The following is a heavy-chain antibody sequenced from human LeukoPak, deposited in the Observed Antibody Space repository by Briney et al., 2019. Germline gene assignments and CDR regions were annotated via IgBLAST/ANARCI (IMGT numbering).Heavy chain of an antibody. D-gene: IGHD6-13*01. CDR2: IYYSGST. CDR3: ASGGYSSSWYGEYWFDP. CDR1: GGSISSGGYY. J-gene: IGHJ5*02. V-gene: IGHV4-31*03. Sequence: SETLSLTCTVSGGSISSGGYYWSWIRQHPGKGLEWIGYIYYSGSTYYNPSLKSRVTISVDTSKNQCSLKLSSVTAADTAVYYCASGGYSSSWYGEYWFDPWGQGTLVTVSS.